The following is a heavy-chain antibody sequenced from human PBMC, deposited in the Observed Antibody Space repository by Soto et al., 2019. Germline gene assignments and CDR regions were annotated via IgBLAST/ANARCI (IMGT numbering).Heavy chain of an antibody. Sequence: ESGGGLVPPGGSLRLSCAASGFTFSGSDMNWVRHTRGKGLEWVSGIGTGGDTYYADSVRGRFTISREDAKGSLYLQMNSLRVEDTAVYYCVRETGFTTTSDAFNIWGQGTMVTVSS. CDR1: GFTFSGSD. D-gene: IGHD1-1*01. J-gene: IGHJ3*02. V-gene: IGHV3-13*01. CDR2: IGTGGDT. CDR3: VRETGFTTTSDAFNI.